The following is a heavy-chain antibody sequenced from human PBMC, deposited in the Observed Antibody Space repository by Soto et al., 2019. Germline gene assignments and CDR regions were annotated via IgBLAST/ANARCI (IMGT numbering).Heavy chain of an antibody. CDR1: GYTFTNY. CDR2: MNPNDGDT. CDR3: ASENWSYVV. J-gene: IGHJ4*02. Sequence: QAQLVQSGAEAKRPGTSVKVSCKVSGYTFTNYFHWIRQAPGQGIEWMGWMNPNDGDTEYARKLHGRVTLTRDTTITTAYMELSSVTSDDTSVYYCASENWSYVVRGQGTLVAVSS. V-gene: IGHV1-2*02. D-gene: IGHD1-26*01.